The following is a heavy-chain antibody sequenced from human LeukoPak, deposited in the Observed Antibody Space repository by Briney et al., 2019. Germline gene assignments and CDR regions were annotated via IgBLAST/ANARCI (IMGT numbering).Heavy chain of an antibody. CDR3: ARDPRGYSGYDTDH. CDR1: GFTFSSYW. D-gene: IGHD5-12*01. Sequence: GGSLRLSCAASGFTFSSYWMTWVRQAPGKGLVWVVNIKQDGSEKNYVDSVKGRFTISRDNAKNSLYLQMNSLRAEDTAVYYCARDPRGYSGYDTDHWGQGTLVTVSS. V-gene: IGHV3-7*05. CDR2: IKQDGSEK. J-gene: IGHJ4*02.